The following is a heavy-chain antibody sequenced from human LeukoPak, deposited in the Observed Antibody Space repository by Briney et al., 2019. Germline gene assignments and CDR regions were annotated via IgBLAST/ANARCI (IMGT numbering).Heavy chain of an antibody. CDR1: GFTFSSYW. D-gene: IGHD6-13*01. Sequence: PGGSLRLSCAASGFTFSSYWMSWVRQAPGKGREGVANIKQDGSEKYYVDSVKGRFTISRDNTKNSLYLQMNSLRAEDTAVYFCARDGTAAGLYFDLWGQGTLVTVSS. CDR3: ARDGTAAGLYFDL. CDR2: IKQDGSEK. V-gene: IGHV3-7*01. J-gene: IGHJ4*01.